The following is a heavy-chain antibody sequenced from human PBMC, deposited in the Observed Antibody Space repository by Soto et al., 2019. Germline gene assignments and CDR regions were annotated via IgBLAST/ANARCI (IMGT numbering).Heavy chain of an antibody. CDR1: GGSISSSSYY. J-gene: IGHJ4*02. V-gene: IGHV4-39*01. CDR2: IYYSGST. Sequence: QLQLQESGPGLVKPSETLSLTCTVSGGSISSSSYYWGWIRQPPGKGLEWIGSIYYSGSTHYNPSLKSRVTISVDTSKNQFSLKLSSVTAADTAVYYCARHGENYDYIWGSYRYSSYFDYWGQGTLVTVSS. CDR3: ARHGENYDYIWGSYRYSSYFDY. D-gene: IGHD3-16*02.